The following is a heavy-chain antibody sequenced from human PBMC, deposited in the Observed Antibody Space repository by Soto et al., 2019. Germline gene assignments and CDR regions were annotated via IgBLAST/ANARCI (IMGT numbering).Heavy chain of an antibody. V-gene: IGHV3-23*01. CDR3: AKESTLQQRLRVYFFDC. Sequence: PGGSLRLSCAASGFTFNNYAMTWVRQAPGKGLEWVSGFSGSVGTTYYEDSVKGRFTISRDNSKNTLYLQMNSLRAEDTAVYYCAKESTLQQRLRVYFFDCLGQGALVTVSS. CDR2: FSGSVGTT. J-gene: IGHJ4*02. CDR1: GFTFNNYA. D-gene: IGHD6-25*01.